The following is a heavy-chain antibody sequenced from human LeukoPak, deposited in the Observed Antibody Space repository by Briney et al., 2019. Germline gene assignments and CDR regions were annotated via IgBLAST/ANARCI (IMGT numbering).Heavy chain of an antibody. J-gene: IGHJ4*02. CDR2: LSVYNGNT. CDR3: ARFWVVPVAQYYFDY. CDR1: GYTFSIYG. V-gene: IGHV1-18*01. Sequence: ASVKVSCKASGYTFSIYGFSWVRQAPGQGLEWMGWLSVYNGNTNYAQKFQGRVTMTRDTSISTAYMELSRLRSDDTAVYYCARFWVVPVAQYYFDYWGQGTLVTVSS. D-gene: IGHD2-2*01.